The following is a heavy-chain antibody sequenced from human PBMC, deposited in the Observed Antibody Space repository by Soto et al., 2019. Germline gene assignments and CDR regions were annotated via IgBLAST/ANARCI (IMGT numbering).Heavy chain of an antibody. D-gene: IGHD1-7*01. CDR2: IYYSGST. CDR3: ARFAGTTDYYYGMDV. J-gene: IGHJ6*02. Sequence: SETLSLTCTVSGGSISSGGYYWSWIRQHPGKGLEWIGYIYYSGSTYYNPSLKSRVTISVDTSKNQFSLKLSSVTAADTAVYYCARFAGTTDYYYGMDVWGQGTTVTVYS. V-gene: IGHV4-31*03. CDR1: GGSISSGGYY.